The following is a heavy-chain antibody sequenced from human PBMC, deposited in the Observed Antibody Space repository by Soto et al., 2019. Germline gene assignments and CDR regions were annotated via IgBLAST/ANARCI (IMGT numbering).Heavy chain of an antibody. Sequence: QITLKESGPTQVKPTQTLTLTCSFSGFSLKTDGEGVGWVRQPPGEALEWLALIYWDDDERYSPSLKTRLTITKDPSKNQVVLIMTNMDPVDTATYYCAHSRNLITEDAQVGDFDDWGQGTLVTVSS. V-gene: IGHV2-5*02. CDR3: AHSRNLITEDAQVGDFDD. D-gene: IGHD3-10*01. CDR2: IYWDDDE. CDR1: GFSLKTDGEG. J-gene: IGHJ4*02.